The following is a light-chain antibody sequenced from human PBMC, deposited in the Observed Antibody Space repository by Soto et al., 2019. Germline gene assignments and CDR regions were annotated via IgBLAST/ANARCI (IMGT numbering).Light chain of an antibody. V-gene: IGLV1-44*01. CDR3: AAWDDSLNGPV. CDR1: SSNIGSNT. J-gene: IGLJ2*01. CDR2: SNN. Sequence: QLVLTRPPSASGTPGQRVTISCSGSSSNIGSNTVNWYQQLPGTAPKLLIYSNNQRPSGVPDRFSGSKSGTSASLAISGLQSEDEADYYCAAWDDSLNGPVFGGGTKLTVL.